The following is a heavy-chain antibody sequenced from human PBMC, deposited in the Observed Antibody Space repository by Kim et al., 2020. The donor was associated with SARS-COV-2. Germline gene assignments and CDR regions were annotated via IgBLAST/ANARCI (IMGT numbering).Heavy chain of an antibody. V-gene: IGHV5-51*01. D-gene: IGHD5-12*01. Sequence: SDTRYRPSFQGQVTISADKSISTAYLQWSSLKASDTAMYYCARPDGYNDYWGQGTLVTVSS. CDR2: SDT. J-gene: IGHJ4*02. CDR3: ARPDGYNDY.